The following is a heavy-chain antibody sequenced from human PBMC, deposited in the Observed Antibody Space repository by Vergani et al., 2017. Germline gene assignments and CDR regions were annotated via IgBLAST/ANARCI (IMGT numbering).Heavy chain of an antibody. V-gene: IGHV3-23*01. CDR3: AREGVGKNSYDVVDY. CDR2: ITGSGGSI. J-gene: IGHJ4*02. CDR1: GFTFSIYA. D-gene: IGHD3-16*01. Sequence: EVQLLESGGDLVQPGGSLRLSCVASGFTFSIYAMSWVRQAPGKGLEWVSFITGSGGSIYYTDSVKGRFTISRDNSKKTMFLLMNILRAEDMAVYYCAREGVGKNSYDVVDYWGQGTLVTVSS.